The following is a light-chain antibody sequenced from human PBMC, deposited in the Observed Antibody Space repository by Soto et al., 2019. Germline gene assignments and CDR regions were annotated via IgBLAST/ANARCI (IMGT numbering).Light chain of an antibody. V-gene: IGKV1-5*01. Sequence: DIQMTQSPSTLSASVGDRVTVTCRASQSINGWLAWYQQKPGKAPKLLIYDASSLQSGVPSRFTGSGFGTEFTLTITSLQPDDFATYYCQQSYSSPPTFGQGTKVDIK. CDR1: QSINGW. CDR2: DAS. CDR3: QQSYSSPPT. J-gene: IGKJ1*01.